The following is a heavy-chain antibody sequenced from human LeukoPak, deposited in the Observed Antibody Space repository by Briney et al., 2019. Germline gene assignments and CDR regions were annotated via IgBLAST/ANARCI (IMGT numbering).Heavy chain of an antibody. V-gene: IGHV1-69*06. J-gene: IGHJ5*02. CDR2: IIPIFGTA. CDR3: AREDSITMVRGVPRFDP. CDR1: GGTLSSYA. Sequence: SVKVSCKASGGTLSSYAISWVRQAPGQGLEWMGGIIPIFGTANYAQKFQGRVTITADKSTSTAYMELSSLRSEDTAVYYCAREDSITMVRGVPRFDPWGQGTLVTVSS. D-gene: IGHD3-10*01.